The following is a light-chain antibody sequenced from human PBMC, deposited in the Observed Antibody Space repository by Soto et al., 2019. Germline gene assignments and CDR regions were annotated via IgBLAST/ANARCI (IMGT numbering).Light chain of an antibody. Sequence: QSVLTQPPSVSGSPGQSVTISCSGTIDDVTAYYRVSWYQQTPGTAPKLMIYDVSNRASGVPDRFSGSRSGNTASLTISGLQAEDEGDYYCSVYTRTSTYVFGTGTKVTVL. V-gene: IGLV2-18*01. CDR2: DVS. J-gene: IGLJ1*01. CDR1: IDDVTAYYR. CDR3: SVYTRTSTYV.